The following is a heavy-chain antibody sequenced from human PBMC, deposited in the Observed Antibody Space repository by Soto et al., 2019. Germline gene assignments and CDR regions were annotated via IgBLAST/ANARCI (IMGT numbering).Heavy chain of an antibody. V-gene: IGHV3-30*18. CDR2: ISYDGSNK. CDR1: GFTFSSYG. CDR3: AKNFWSGSPDGVTDY. D-gene: IGHD3-10*01. Sequence: PGGSLRLSCAASGFTFSSYGMHWVRQAPGKGLEWVAVISYDGSNKYYADSVKGRFTISRDNSENTLYLQMNSLRAEDTAVYYCAKNFWSGSPDGVTDYWGQGTLVTVSS. J-gene: IGHJ4*02.